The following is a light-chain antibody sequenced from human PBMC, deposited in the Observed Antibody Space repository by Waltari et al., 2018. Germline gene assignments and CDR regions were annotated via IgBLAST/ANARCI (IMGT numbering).Light chain of an antibody. V-gene: IGLV2-23*03. J-gene: IGLJ2*01. CDR2: EGN. CDR3: CSNVGSSVF. Sequence: QSALTQPASVSGSPGQSITISCTGFNSNVGSYNLVSWYQKHPGKAPKILIYEGNRRPSGVSNRFSGSKSDNTASLTLSGLQAEDEADYYCCSNVGSSVFFGGGTKLTVL. CDR1: NSNVGSYNL.